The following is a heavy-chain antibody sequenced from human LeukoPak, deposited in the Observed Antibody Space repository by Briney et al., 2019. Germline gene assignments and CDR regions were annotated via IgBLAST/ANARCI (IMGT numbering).Heavy chain of an antibody. CDR1: GFTFSSYS. Sequence: GGSLRLSCAASGFTFSSYSMNWVRQAPGKGLEWVSSISSSSSYIYYADSVKGRFTISRDNAKNSLYLQMNSLRAEDTAVNYCARDLPYEAVAGHCAFDIWGQGTMVTVSS. D-gene: IGHD6-19*01. J-gene: IGHJ3*02. V-gene: IGHV3-21*01. CDR2: ISSSSSYI. CDR3: ARDLPYEAVAGHCAFDI.